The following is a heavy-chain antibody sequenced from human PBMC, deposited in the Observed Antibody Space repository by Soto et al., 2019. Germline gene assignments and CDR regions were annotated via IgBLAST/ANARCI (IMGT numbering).Heavy chain of an antibody. CDR1: GYTFTSYY. CDR3: AADLKGFMAVAGRFDL. Sequence: ASVKVSCKASGYTFTSYYMHWVRQAPGQGLEWMGIINPSGGSTSYAQKFQGRVTMTRDTSTNTVYMEMSSLRSEDTAVYYCAADLKGFMAVAGRFDLWGQGTPVTVSS. J-gene: IGHJ4*02. V-gene: IGHV1-46*01. D-gene: IGHD6-19*01. CDR2: INPSGGST.